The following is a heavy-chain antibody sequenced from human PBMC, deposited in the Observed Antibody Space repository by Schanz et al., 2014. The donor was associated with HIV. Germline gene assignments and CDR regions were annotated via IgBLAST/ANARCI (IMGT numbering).Heavy chain of an antibody. J-gene: IGHJ4*02. D-gene: IGHD3-9*01. CDR2: ISSSGAYI. CDR3: AREAILTGYYNLDY. V-gene: IGHV3-21*01. CDR1: GFTFSSYS. Sequence: EVHVVESGGGPVKPGGSLRLSCTGSGFTFSSYSINWVRHTPGKGLEWVSSISSSGAYIYHADSLKGRFTISRDNAKKSLYLQMNSLRAEDTALYFCAREAILTGYYNLDYWGQGTLVTVSS.